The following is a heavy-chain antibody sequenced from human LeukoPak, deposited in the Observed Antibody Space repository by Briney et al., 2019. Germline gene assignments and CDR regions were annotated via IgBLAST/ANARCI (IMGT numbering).Heavy chain of an antibody. D-gene: IGHD3-3*01. CDR2: INHSGST. CDR1: GGSFSGYY. Sequence: TSETLSLTCAVYGGSFSGYYWSWIRQPPGKGLEWIGEINHSGSTNYNPSLKSRVTISVDTSKNQLSLKLSSVTAADTAVYYCARGGTHDFWSGYYYFDYWGQGTLVTVSS. CDR3: ARGGTHDFWSGYYYFDY. V-gene: IGHV4-34*01. J-gene: IGHJ4*02.